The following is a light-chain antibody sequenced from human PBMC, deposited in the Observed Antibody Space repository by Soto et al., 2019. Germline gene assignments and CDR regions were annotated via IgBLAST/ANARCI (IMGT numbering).Light chain of an antibody. V-gene: IGKV4-1*01. Sequence: DIVMTQSPDSLAVSLGERATINCRTSQSVFYNSNNKNYLAWYQQKPGQSPKLFIYWASTRETGVPDRFSGSGSGSDFTLTISSLQAEDVAVYYCQQYYSAPLTFGGGTKVEIK. CDR3: QQYYSAPLT. J-gene: IGKJ4*01. CDR1: QSVFYNSNNKNY. CDR2: WAS.